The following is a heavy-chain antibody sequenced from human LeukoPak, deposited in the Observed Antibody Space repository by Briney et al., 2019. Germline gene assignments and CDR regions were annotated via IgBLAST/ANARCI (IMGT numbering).Heavy chain of an antibody. CDR2: ISGSGGST. J-gene: IGHJ4*02. V-gene: IGHV3-23*01. CDR3: AKEKDYYDSSGYFDY. D-gene: IGHD3-22*01. CDR1: GFTFSSYG. Sequence: PGGSLRLSCAASGFTFSSYGMSWVRQAPGKGLEWVSAISGSGGSTYYADSVKGRFTISRDNSKNTLYLQMNSLRAEDTAVYYCAKEKDYYDSSGYFDYWGQGTLVTVSS.